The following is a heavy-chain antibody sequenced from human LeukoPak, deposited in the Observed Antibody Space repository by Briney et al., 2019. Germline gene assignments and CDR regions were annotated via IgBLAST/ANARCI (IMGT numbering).Heavy chain of an antibody. D-gene: IGHD3-22*01. CDR3: ASIGGDSSGYFFDY. CDR2: IGSSSSYI. Sequence: GGSLRLSCAASGFTVSSSYMSWVRQAPGKGLEWVSSIGSSSSYIYYADSVKGRFTISRDNAKNSLYLQMNSLRAEDTAVYYCASIGGDSSGYFFDYWGQGTLVTVSS. J-gene: IGHJ4*02. CDR1: GFTVSSSY. V-gene: IGHV3-21*01.